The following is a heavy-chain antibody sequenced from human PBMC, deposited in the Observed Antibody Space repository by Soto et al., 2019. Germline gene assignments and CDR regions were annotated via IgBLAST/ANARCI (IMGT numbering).Heavy chain of an antibody. CDR1: GDSVSSNSAA. D-gene: IGHD1-26*01. CDR3: AFGSYPSFSFAY. CDR2: TYYRSKWYN. J-gene: IGHJ4*02. Sequence: LSQTLSLTCAISGDSVSSNSAAWNWIRQSPSRGLEWLGRTYYRSKWYNDYAVSVKSRITINPDTSKNQFSLQLNSVTPEDTAVYYCAFGSYPSFSFAYWGQGTLVTVSS. V-gene: IGHV6-1*01.